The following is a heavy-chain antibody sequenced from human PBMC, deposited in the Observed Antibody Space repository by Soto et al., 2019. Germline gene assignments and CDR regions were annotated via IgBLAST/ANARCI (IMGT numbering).Heavy chain of an antibody. CDR3: ARQGPYGMDV. CDR1: YSSISSYN. CDR2: IYYSGST. Sequence: PSETLSLTCTVAYSSISSYNGCLIRQPPGKGLEWIGYIYYSGSTNYNPSLKSRVTISVDTSKNQFSLKLSSVTAADTAVYYCARQGPYGMDVWGQGTTVTVS. J-gene: IGHJ6*02. V-gene: IGHV4-59*08.